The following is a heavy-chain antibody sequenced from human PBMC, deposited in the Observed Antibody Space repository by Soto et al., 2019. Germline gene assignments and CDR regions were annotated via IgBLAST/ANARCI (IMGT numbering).Heavy chain of an antibody. CDR3: ARDYSGYDPKGQNYYYYGMDV. CDR2: IIPIFGTA. Sequence: QVQLVQSGAEVKKPGSSVKVSCKASGGTFSSYAISWVRQAPGQGLEWMGGIIPIFGTANYAQKFQGRVTITADESTSTAYMELSSLRSEDTAVYYCARDYSGYDPKGQNYYYYGMDVWGQWTTVTVSS. D-gene: IGHD5-12*01. V-gene: IGHV1-69*01. CDR1: GGTFSSYA. J-gene: IGHJ6*02.